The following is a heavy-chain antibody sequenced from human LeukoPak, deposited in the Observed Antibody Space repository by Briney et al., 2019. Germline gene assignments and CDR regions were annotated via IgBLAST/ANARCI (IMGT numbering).Heavy chain of an antibody. D-gene: IGHD6-19*01. CDR1: GFTFSSYD. CDR2: ISRSGGTT. J-gene: IGHJ4*02. V-gene: IGHV3-23*01. CDR3: ARGGTPGYSSGRIDY. Sequence: PGGSLRLSCAASGFTFSSYDMTWVRQTPGKGLEWVALISRSGGTTYYADSVKGRFTISRHNSENTLYLQMNSLRVEDTAVYYCARGGTPGYSSGRIDYWGQGTLVTVPS.